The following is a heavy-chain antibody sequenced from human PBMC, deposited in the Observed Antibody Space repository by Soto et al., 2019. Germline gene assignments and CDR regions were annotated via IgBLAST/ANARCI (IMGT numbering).Heavy chain of an antibody. CDR3: ASSNDYGDYEDARIDY. Sequence: SETLSLTCAVSGGSISSSNWWSWVRQPPGKGLEWIGEIYHSGSTNYNPSLKSRVTISVDKSKNQFSLKLSSVTAADTAVYYCASSNDYGDYEDARIDYWGQGTLVTVSS. D-gene: IGHD4-17*01. J-gene: IGHJ4*02. CDR2: IYHSGST. CDR1: GGSISSSNW. V-gene: IGHV4-4*02.